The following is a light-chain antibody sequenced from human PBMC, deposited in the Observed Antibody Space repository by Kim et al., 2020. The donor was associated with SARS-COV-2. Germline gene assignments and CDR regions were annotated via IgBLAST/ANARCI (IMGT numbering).Light chain of an antibody. CDR3: QQYHSHST. CDR2: KSY. Sequence: PASVGDPVTITCRASQDVHIWLAWYQLKPGQVPQLLIHKSYELQAGVPSRFRGGGSGTQFTLTIDSLQPGDFATYYCQQYHSHSTFGQGTKVDIK. CDR1: QDVHIW. V-gene: IGKV1-5*03. J-gene: IGKJ1*01.